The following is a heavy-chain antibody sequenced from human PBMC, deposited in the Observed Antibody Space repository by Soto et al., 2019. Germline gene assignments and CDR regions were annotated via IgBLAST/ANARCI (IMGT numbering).Heavy chain of an antibody. V-gene: IGHV1-3*01. CDR1: GYTFTSYA. CDR2: INAGNGNT. J-gene: IGHJ6*02. Sequence: ASVKVSCKASGYTFTSYAMHWVRQAPGQRLEWMGWINAGNGNTKYSQKFQGRVTITRDTSASTAYMELSSLRSEDTAVYYCARVLIWLGELLNTYYYGMDVWGQGTTVTVS. D-gene: IGHD3-10*01. CDR3: ARVLIWLGELLNTYYYGMDV.